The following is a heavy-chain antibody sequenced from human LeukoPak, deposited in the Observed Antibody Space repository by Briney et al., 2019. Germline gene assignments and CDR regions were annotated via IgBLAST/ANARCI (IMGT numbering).Heavy chain of an antibody. CDR1: GFTFSSYA. Sequence: GRSLRLSCAASGFTFSSYAMHWVRQAPGKGLEWVAVISYDGSNKYYADSVKGRFTISRDNSKNTLYLQMNSLRAEDTAVYYCARDDIAAAGTPQYYGMDVWGQGTTVTVSS. CDR2: ISYDGSNK. D-gene: IGHD6-13*01. V-gene: IGHV3-30*04. CDR3: ARDDIAAAGTPQYYGMDV. J-gene: IGHJ6*02.